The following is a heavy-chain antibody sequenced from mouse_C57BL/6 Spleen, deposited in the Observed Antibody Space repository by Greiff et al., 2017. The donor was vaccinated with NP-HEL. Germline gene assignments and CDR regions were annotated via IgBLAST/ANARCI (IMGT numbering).Heavy chain of an antibody. CDR2: INPNNGGT. CDR3: ASSLDSSGYVRYFDD. D-gene: IGHD3-2*02. V-gene: IGHV1-22*01. Sequence: EVQLKQSGPELVKPGASVKMSCKASGYTFTDYYMHWVKQSPGQSLEWIGYINPNNGGTSYNQKFKGKATLTVNKSSSTAYMELRSLTSEASAVFYYASSLDSSGYVRYFDDWGQGTTLTVSS. J-gene: IGHJ2*01. CDR1: GYTFTDYY.